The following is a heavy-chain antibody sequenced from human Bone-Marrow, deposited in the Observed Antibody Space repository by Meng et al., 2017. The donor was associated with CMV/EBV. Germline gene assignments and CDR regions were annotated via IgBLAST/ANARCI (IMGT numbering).Heavy chain of an antibody. CDR2: IYYTGST. V-gene: IGHV4-39*07. J-gene: IGHJ4*02. CDR3: ARVVFEEVVPYDY. D-gene: IGHD3-10*02. CDR1: GGTISSSSYY. Sequence: SETLSLTCSVSGGTISSSSYYWGWIRQPPGKGLEWIGSIYYTGSTYYNPSLKSRVTISIDTSKNQFSLKLSSVTAADTAVYYCARVVFEEVVPYDYWGQGTLVTVSS.